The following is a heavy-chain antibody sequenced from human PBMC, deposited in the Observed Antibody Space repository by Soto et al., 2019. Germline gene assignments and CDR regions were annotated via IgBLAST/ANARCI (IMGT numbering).Heavy chain of an antibody. CDR3: ARLDAVSCGGDCYVDEGWFDP. CDR1: GGSISSGGYS. D-gene: IGHD2-21*02. J-gene: IGHJ5*02. CDR2: IYHSGST. Sequence: SETLSLTCAVSGGSISSGGYSWSWIRQPPGKGLEWIGYIYHSGSTYYNPSLKSRVTISVDRSKNQFSLKLSSVTAADTAVYYCARLDAVSCGGDCYVDEGWFDPWGQGTLVTVSS. V-gene: IGHV4-30-2*01.